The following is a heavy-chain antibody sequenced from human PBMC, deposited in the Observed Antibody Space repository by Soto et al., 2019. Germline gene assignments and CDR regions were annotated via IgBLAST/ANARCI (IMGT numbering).Heavy chain of an antibody. D-gene: IGHD6-19*01. CDR1: GYAFTSYY. CDR2: ISPSSGST. Sequence: GVSVKVFFKASGYAFTSYYMHLVRQAPGQGLEWMGIISPSSGSTTYAQKFQGRVTVTRYTSTTTVYIELSSLRSEDTAVYYCASKLSSNGWSAFDYWGQGTLVTVSS. CDR3: ASKLSSNGWSAFDY. J-gene: IGHJ4*02. V-gene: IGHV1-46*01.